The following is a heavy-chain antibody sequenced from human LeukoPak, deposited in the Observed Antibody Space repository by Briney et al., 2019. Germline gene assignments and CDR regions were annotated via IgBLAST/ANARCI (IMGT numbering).Heavy chain of an antibody. V-gene: IGHV3-23*01. D-gene: IGHD1-26*01. CDR2: ISGSGAST. J-gene: IGHJ4*02. CDR1: GFTLSTNA. CDR3: AKDVGKWESLHFFDY. Sequence: SGGSLRLSCLTSGFTLSTNAMSWIRQAPGKGLELISGISGSGASTYYADSVKGRFTISRDDSRNTLYLQMNSLRGDDTAVYYCAKDVGKWESLHFFDYWGQGTLVTVSS.